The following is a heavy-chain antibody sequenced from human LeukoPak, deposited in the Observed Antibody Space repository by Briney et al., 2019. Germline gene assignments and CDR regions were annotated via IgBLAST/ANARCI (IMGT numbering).Heavy chain of an antibody. CDR1: GFTFSSYA. D-gene: IGHD4-11*01. Sequence: GGFLRLSCAASGFTFSSYAMSWARQAPGKGLEWVSTISGSGGYTYYADSVKGRFTISRDNSKNTLYLQMNSLRAEDTAVYYCAKDLAFTVTTSLDYWGQGTLVTVSS. CDR2: ISGSGGYT. V-gene: IGHV3-23*01. CDR3: AKDLAFTVTTSLDY. J-gene: IGHJ4*02.